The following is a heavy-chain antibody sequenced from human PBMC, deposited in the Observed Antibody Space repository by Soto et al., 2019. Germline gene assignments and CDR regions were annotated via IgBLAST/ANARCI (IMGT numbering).Heavy chain of an antibody. CDR1: GFTFSSYA. D-gene: IGHD2-2*02. V-gene: IGHV3-23*01. J-gene: IGHJ1*01. CDR3: AKINILPYCSSTSCYIAAEYFQH. Sequence: GGSLRLSCAASGFTFSSYAMSWVRQAPGKGLEWVSAISGSGGSTYYADSVKGRFTISRDNSKNTLYLQMNSLRAEDTAVYYCAKINILPYCSSTSCYIAAEYFQHWGQGTLVTVSS. CDR2: ISGSGGST.